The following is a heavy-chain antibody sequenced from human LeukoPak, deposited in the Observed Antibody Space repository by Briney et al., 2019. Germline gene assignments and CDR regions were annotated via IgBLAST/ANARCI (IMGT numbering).Heavy chain of an antibody. D-gene: IGHD1-26*01. CDR1: GYTFSSYG. CDR3: ARGVTTPDFDY. V-gene: IGHV3-33*01. Sequence: QPGRSLRLSCAASGYTFSSYGMHWVRQAPGKGLEWVAVIWYDGSNKYYADSVKGRFTISRDNSKNTLYLQMNSLRAEDTAVYYCARGVTTPDFDYWGQGTLVTVSS. J-gene: IGHJ4*02. CDR2: IWYDGSNK.